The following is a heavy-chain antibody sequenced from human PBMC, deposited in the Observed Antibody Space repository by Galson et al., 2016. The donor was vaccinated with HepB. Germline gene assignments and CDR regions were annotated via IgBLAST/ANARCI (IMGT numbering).Heavy chain of an antibody. J-gene: IGHJ6*04. Sequence: ETLSLTCAVHGGSLSGPYWSWIRQAPGKGLECVASISRRGDSRDCADSVRGRFTISRDNSKNILYLQMNSLRAEDTALYYCVQGSTAPAVWGKGTPVTVST. D-gene: IGHD2-2*01. CDR2: ISRRGDSR. CDR3: VQGSTAPAV. V-gene: IGHV3-23*01. CDR1: GGSLSGPY.